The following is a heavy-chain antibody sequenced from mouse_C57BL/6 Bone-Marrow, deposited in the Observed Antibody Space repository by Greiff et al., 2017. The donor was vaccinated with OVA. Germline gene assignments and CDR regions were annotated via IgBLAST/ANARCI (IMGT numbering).Heavy chain of an antibody. CDR2: INPSNGGT. CDR3: ARWGCYYWYFYV. J-gene: IGHJ1*03. CDR1: GYTFTSYW. Sequence: QVQLQQPGPELVKPGASVKLSCKASGYTFTSYWMHWVKQRPGQGLEWIGNINPSNGGTNYNEKFKSKATLTVDKSSSTAYMQLSSLTSEDSAVYYCARWGCYYWYFYVWGTGTTVTVSS. V-gene: IGHV1-53*01.